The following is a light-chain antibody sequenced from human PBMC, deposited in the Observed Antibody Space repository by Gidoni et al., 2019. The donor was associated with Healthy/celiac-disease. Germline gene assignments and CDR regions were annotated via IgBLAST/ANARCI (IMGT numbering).Light chain of an antibody. Sequence: QSALTQPASVSGSPGQSITLSCTGTSSDVVSYNLVSWYQQHPGKAPKLMIYEVSKRPSGVSNRFSGSKSGNTASLTISGLQAEDEADYYCCSYAGSSTLVFGGGTKLTVL. CDR2: EVS. V-gene: IGLV2-23*02. J-gene: IGLJ3*02. CDR1: SSDVVSYNL. CDR3: CSYAGSSTLV.